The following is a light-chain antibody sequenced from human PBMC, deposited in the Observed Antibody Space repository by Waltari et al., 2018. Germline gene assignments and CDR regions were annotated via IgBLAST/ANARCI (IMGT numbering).Light chain of an antibody. CDR1: SSNIGAGYD. CDR3: QSYDRSLSGWV. Sequence: QSVLTQPPSVSGAPGQRVTISCTGSSSNIGAGYDVHWYQQLPGTVPQLLLDGNNDRPSGCPDRFSGSKSGTSASLAITGLQAEDEADYYCQSYDRSLSGWVFGGGTKLTVL. J-gene: IGLJ3*02. V-gene: IGLV1-40*01. CDR2: GNN.